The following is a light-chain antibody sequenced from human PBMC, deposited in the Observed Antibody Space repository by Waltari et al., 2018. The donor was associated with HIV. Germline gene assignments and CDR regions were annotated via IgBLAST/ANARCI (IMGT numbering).Light chain of an antibody. CDR2: DVS. CDR1: SSDVGGYKF. J-gene: IGLJ2*01. V-gene: IGLV2-11*01. Sequence: QSALTQPRSVSGSPGQSVTISCTGSSSDVGGYKFVSWYQQHPGKAPKVIIHDVSGRSSGVPDRFSGSKSGNTASLTISGLQAEDDADYYCCSYAGSYTMVFGGGTKLTVL. CDR3: CSYAGSYTMV.